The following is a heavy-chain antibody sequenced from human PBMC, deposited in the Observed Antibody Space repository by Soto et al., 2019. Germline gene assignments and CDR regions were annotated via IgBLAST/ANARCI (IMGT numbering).Heavy chain of an antibody. Sequence: ASVKVSCKASGGTFSSYAISWVRQAPGQGLEWMGGIIPIFGTANYAQKFQGRVTITADESTSTAYMELSSLRSEDTAVYYCASGYYYDSRGYYYYFDPWGQGILVTVSS. D-gene: IGHD3-22*01. J-gene: IGHJ4*02. CDR2: IIPIFGTA. V-gene: IGHV1-69*13. CDR3: ASGYYYDSRGYYYYFDP. CDR1: GGTFSSYA.